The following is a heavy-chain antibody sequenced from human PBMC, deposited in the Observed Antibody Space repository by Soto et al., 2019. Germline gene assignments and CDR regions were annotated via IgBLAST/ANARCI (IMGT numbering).Heavy chain of an antibody. Sequence: EVQLLESGGGLVQPGGSLRLSCAASGFTFTNYAMSWVRQAPGKGLEWVSTISGGSGSTYYADPVKGRFTISRDNSKNTVYLQMNSLRAEDTAVYFCAKDRLRRGADYGGQGTLVTVSS. J-gene: IGHJ4*02. CDR3: AKDRLRRGADY. CDR2: ISGGSGST. CDR1: GFTFTNYA. D-gene: IGHD4-17*01. V-gene: IGHV3-23*01.